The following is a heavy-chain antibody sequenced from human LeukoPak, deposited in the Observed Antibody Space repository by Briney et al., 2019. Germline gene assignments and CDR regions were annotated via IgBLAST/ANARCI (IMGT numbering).Heavy chain of an antibody. V-gene: IGHV3-23*01. Sequence: GGSLRLSCAASGFTFSSYAMSWVRQAPGKGLEWVSAISGSGGCTYYADSVKGRFTISRDNSKNTLYLQMNSLRAEDTAVYYCAISARYCSGGSCYSPIDYWGQGTLVTVSS. CDR3: AISARYCSGGSCYSPIDY. J-gene: IGHJ4*02. CDR1: GFTFSSYA. CDR2: ISGSGGCT. D-gene: IGHD2-15*01.